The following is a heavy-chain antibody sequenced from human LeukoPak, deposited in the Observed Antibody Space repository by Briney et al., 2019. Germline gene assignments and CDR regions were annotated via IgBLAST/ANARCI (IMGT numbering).Heavy chain of an antibody. D-gene: IGHD6-13*01. CDR3: TKLGIAAGGTDFDY. Sequence: PGGSLRLSCAASGFTFSSYAMSWVRQAPGKGLEWVSGISGSGGTIYYADSVKGRFTISRDNSKNTLHLQMNSLRAEDTAVYYCTKLGIAAGGTDFDYWGQGTLVTVSS. J-gene: IGHJ4*02. CDR1: GFTFSSYA. V-gene: IGHV3-23*01. CDR2: ISGSGGTI.